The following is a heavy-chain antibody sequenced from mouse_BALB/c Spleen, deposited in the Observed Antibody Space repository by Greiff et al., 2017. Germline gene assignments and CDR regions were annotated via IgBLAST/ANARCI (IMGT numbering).Heavy chain of an antibody. CDR3: AIRYYGSSYGFAY. D-gene: IGHD1-1*01. Sequence: VQLQQSGAELVKPGASVKLSCTASGFNIKDTYMHWVKQRPEQGLEWIGRIDPANGNTKYDPKFQGKATITADTSSNTAYLQLSSLTSEDTAVYYCAIRYYGSSYGFAYWGQGTLVTVSA. CDR1: GFNIKDTY. CDR2: IDPANGNT. J-gene: IGHJ3*01. V-gene: IGHV14-3*02.